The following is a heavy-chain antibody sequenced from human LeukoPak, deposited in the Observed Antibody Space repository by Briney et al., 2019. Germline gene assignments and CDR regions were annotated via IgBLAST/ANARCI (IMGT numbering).Heavy chain of an antibody. CDR3: ARGSRVVPAAMPGRNYYGMDV. Sequence: ASVKVSCKASGYTFTSYAMNWVRQAPGQGLEWMGWINTNAGNPTYAQGFTGRFVFSLDTSVSTAYLQICSLKAEDTAVYYCARGSRVVPAAMPGRNYYGMDVWGKGATVTVSS. J-gene: IGHJ6*04. CDR1: GYTFTSYA. D-gene: IGHD2-2*01. V-gene: IGHV7-4-1*01. CDR2: INTNAGNP.